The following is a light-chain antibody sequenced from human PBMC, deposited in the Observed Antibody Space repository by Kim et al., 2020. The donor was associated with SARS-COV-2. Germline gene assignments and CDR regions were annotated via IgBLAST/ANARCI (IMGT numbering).Light chain of an antibody. CDR2: GAS. CDR1: QTINNN. V-gene: IGKV3-15*01. Sequence: SVSPGGRATLSCRASQTINNNLAWYQQKSGLAPKLLVYGASTRATGIPARFSGSESGTEFTLTIGGLQSEDFAAYYCQQYNKWPYTFGQGTKLEIK. J-gene: IGKJ2*01. CDR3: QQYNKWPYT.